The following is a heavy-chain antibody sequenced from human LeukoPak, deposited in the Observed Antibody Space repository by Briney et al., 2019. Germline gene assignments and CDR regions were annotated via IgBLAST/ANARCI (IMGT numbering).Heavy chain of an antibody. CDR3: ASFPYSNYDLYYYMDV. V-gene: IGHV3-53*01. D-gene: IGHD4-11*01. J-gene: IGHJ6*03. CDR2: IYSGGST. Sequence: GGSLRLSCAASGFTVSSNYMSWVRQAPGKGLEWVSVIYSGGSTYYADSVKGRFTISRDNSKNTLYLQMNSLRAEDTAVYYCASFPYSNYDLYYYMDVWGKGTTVTVSS. CDR1: GFTVSSNY.